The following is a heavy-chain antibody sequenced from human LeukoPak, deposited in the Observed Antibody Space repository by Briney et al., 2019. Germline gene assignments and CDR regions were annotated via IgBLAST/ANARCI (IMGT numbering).Heavy chain of an antibody. CDR3: AKDFVGRLDP. J-gene: IGHJ5*02. CDR1: GFTFSSYA. Sequence: PGGSLRLSCAASGFTFSSYAMHWVRQAPGKGLEWVAVISYDGSNKYYADSVKGRFTISRDNSKNTLYLQMNSLRAEDTAVYYCAKDFVGRLDPWGQGTLVTVSS. D-gene: IGHD1-1*01. V-gene: IGHV3-30*04. CDR2: ISYDGSNK.